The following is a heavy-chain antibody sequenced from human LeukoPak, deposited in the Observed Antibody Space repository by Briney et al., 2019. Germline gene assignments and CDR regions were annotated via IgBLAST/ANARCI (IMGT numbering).Heavy chain of an antibody. CDR2: ISYDGSNK. CDR1: GFTFSSYA. Sequence: PGGSLRLSCAASGFTFSSYAMHWVRQAPGKGLEWVAVISYDGSNKYYADSVKGRFTISRDNSKNTLYLQMNSLRAEDTAVYYCARDGRVLAALDYWGQGTLVTVSS. V-gene: IGHV3-30-3*01. J-gene: IGHJ4*02. CDR3: ARDGRVLAALDY. D-gene: IGHD2-2*01.